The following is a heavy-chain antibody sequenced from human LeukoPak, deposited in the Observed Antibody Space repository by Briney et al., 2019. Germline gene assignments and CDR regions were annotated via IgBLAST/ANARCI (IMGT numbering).Heavy chain of an antibody. V-gene: IGHV1-18*01. D-gene: IGHD4-17*01. CDR3: ARDQAYDYGDPGYFDY. J-gene: IGHJ4*02. Sequence: ASVKVSCKASGFTFTSYGISWVRQAPGQGLEWMGWISAYNGNTNYVQKLQGRVTMTTDTSTSTAYMELRSLRSDDTAVYYCARDQAYDYGDPGYFDYWGQGTLVTVSS. CDR2: ISAYNGNT. CDR1: GFTFTSYG.